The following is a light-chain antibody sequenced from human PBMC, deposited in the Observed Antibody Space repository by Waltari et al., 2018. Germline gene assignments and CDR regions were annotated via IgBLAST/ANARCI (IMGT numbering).Light chain of an antibody. V-gene: IGLV3-21*04. J-gene: IGLJ1*01. CDR3: HVWHPHVDPGV. CDR1: SIGTYS. Sequence: SYVVPQPPPVSVAPGETAPLTCGGASIGTYSVRWYQQKPSQAPVLVIFYDRDRPSGIPDRFSGSNSGNTATLTISRVEAGDEARYYCHVWHPHVDPGVFGTGTEVTVL. CDR2: YDR.